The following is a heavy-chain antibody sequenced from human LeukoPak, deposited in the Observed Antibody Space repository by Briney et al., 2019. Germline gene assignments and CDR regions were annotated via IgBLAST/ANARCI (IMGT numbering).Heavy chain of an antibody. Sequence: GGSLRLSCAAAGFTFADYAMDWVRQAPGEGLGWVSGISWNGGSIGYAGSVKGRFPISRDNAKTSLYLQMNSLRAEDTALYYCAKDASGSSGWYYFDYWGQGTLVTVSS. CDR2: ISWNGGSI. V-gene: IGHV3-9*01. CDR1: GFTFADYA. J-gene: IGHJ4*02. CDR3: AKDASGSSGWYYFDY. D-gene: IGHD6-19*01.